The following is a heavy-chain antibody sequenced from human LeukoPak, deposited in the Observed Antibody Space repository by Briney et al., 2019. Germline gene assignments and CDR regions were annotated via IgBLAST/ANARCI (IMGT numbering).Heavy chain of an antibody. CDR2: ISYDGSNK. J-gene: IGHJ4*02. CDR3: ARVPSQGYSSGWYYFDY. Sequence: GRSLGLSCAASGFTFSSYAMHWVRQAPGKGLEWVAVISYDGSNKYYADSVKGRFTISRDNSKNTLYLQMNSLRAEDTAVYYCARVPSQGYSSGWYYFDYWGQGTLVTVSS. CDR1: GFTFSSYA. V-gene: IGHV3-30*04. D-gene: IGHD6-19*01.